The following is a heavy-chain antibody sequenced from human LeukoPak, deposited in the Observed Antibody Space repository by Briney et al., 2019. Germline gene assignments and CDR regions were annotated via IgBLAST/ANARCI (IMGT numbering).Heavy chain of an antibody. CDR3: ARGANYYDSSGYYYVRWFDP. Sequence: PSETLSLTCAVSGGSISSGGYYWSWIRQHPGKGLEWIGYIYYSGSTYYNPSLKSRVTISVDTSKNQFSLKLSSVTAADTAVYYCARGANYYDSSGYYYVRWFDPWGQGTLVTVSS. CDR1: GGSISSGGYY. CDR2: IYYSGST. J-gene: IGHJ5*02. D-gene: IGHD3-22*01. V-gene: IGHV4-31*11.